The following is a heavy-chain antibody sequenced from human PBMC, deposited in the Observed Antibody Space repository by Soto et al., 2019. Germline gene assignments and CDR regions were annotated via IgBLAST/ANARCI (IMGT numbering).Heavy chain of an antibody. V-gene: IGHV1-69*01. D-gene: IGHD3-22*01. J-gene: IGHJ4*02. CDR3: ARVGSGYTWFNEF. Sequence: QEQLVQSGAEVKKPGSSVKVSCKASGGLFSRYPISWVRQVPGQGLEWMGGIIPVFRTAYYTQRFQGRVTITADESTNTAYMELSSLRSEDTAIYYCARVGSGYTWFNEFWGQGTLVTVSS. CDR2: IIPVFRTA. CDR1: GGLFSRYP.